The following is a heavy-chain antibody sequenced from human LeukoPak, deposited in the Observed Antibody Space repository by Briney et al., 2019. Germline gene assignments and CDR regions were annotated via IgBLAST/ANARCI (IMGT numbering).Heavy chain of an antibody. V-gene: IGHV3-23*01. CDR3: AKESLVVIESHFDN. J-gene: IGHJ4*02. CDR1: GFSFSDYA. D-gene: IGHD3-22*01. CDR2: ITGSGQTK. Sequence: GGSLRLSCLVSGFSFSDYAMSWVRRAPGKGLEWVSAITGSGQTKYYTDSVKGRFTMSRDNSKNTLYLQMNSLRDEDTAEYFCAKESLVVIESHFDNWGQGTLVLVSS.